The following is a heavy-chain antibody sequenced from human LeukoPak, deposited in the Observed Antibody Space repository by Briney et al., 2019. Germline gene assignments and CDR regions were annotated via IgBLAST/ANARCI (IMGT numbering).Heavy chain of an antibody. CDR2: FDPEDGET. D-gene: IGHD1-26*01. CDR3: ATASYGEFDY. CDR1: GYTLTELS. J-gene: IGHJ4*02. Sequence: VASVKVSCKVSGYTLTELSMHWVRQAPGKGLEWMGGFDPEDGETIYAQKSQGRVTMTEDTSTDTAYMELSSLRSEDTAVYYCATASYGEFDYWGQGTLVTVSS. V-gene: IGHV1-24*01.